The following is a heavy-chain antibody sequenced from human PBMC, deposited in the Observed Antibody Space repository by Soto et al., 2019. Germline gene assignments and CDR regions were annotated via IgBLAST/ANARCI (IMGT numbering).Heavy chain of an antibody. CDR1: GGSISSGGYS. Sequence: SETRSLTCAVSGGSISSGGYSWSWIRQAPGKGLEWIGYIYQTGSTYYNPSLKSRVTVSVDRSSNQFSLKLNSVTAADTAVYYCAIFSNNGGYYEVFYYRAQRTPVPVS. CDR3: AIFSNNGGYYEVFYY. J-gene: IGHJ4*01. CDR2: IYQTGST. V-gene: IGHV4-30-2*01. D-gene: IGHD3-22*01.